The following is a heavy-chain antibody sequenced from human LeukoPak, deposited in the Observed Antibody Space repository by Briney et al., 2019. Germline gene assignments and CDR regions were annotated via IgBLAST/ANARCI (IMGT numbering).Heavy chain of an antibody. CDR2: IYYSGST. CDR1: GGSISSYY. CDR3: AGGLMMAVAGRGEFHY. Sequence: SETLSLTCIVSGGSISSYYWSWIRQPPGKGLEWIGYIYYSGSTNYNPSLKSRVTISVDTSKNQFSLKLSSVTAADTAVYYCAGGLMMAVAGRGEFHYWGQGTLVTVSS. J-gene: IGHJ4*02. D-gene: IGHD6-13*01. V-gene: IGHV4-59*01.